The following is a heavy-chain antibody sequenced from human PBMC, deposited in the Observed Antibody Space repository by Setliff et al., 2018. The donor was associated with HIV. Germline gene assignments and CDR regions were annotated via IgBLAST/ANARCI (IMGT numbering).Heavy chain of an antibody. CDR3: ARDLSYDYDRSSDTFDY. D-gene: IGHD3-22*01. CDR1: GFTFSPYW. V-gene: IGHV3-74*03. CDR2: INSDGTST. J-gene: IGHJ4*02. Sequence: GGSLRLSCAASGFTFSPYWIHWVRQAPGKGLVWVSRINSDGTSTTYADSVKGRFTISRDNAKNTLYLQMNSLRAEDTAVYYCARDLSYDYDRSSDTFDYWGQGTLVTVSS.